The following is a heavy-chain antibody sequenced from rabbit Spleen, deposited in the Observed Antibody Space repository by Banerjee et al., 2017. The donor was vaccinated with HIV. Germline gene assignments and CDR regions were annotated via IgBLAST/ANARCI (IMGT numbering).Heavy chain of an antibody. Sequence: QSLEESGGGLVQPEGSLALTCKASGFSFSSSDYICWVRQAPGKGLEWISCIAGSSSGFTYSATWAKGRFTTSKTSSTTVTLQMTSLTAADTATYFCARDTGSSFSSYGMDLWGPGSLSPS. V-gene: IGHV1S40*01. J-gene: IGHJ6*01. CDR2: IAGSSSGFT. CDR3: ARDTGSSFSSYGMDL. D-gene: IGHD8-1*01. CDR1: GFSFSSSDY.